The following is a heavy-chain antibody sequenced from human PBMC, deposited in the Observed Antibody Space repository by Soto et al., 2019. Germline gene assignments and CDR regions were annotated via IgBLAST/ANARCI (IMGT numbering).Heavy chain of an antibody. D-gene: IGHD6-19*01. CDR1: GFAVSSKY. CDR2: IYGGGTT. J-gene: IGHJ4*02. V-gene: IGHV3-53*01. CDR3: VQTTGWPGFDF. Sequence: EVQLVESGGGSIQPGGSLRLSCAASGFAVSSKYMTWVRQAPGKGLEWVSVIYGGGTTYYADSMKGRFTISRDTSKNTLYLQLNSLRAEDTAVYYCVQTTGWPGFDFWGQGTLVTVSS.